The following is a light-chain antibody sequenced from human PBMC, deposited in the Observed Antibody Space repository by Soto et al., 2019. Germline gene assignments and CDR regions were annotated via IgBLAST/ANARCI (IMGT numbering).Light chain of an antibody. CDR3: SSFTSSTAVV. V-gene: IGLV2-14*01. J-gene: IGLJ2*01. CDR1: SSDVGGYNN. Sequence: QSALTQPASVSGSPGQSITISCTGTSSDVGGYNNVSWYQHHPGKAPKLMISQVTNRPSGVSNRFSGSKSGNTASLTISGLQAEDEADYYCSSFTSSTAVVFGGGTKLTVL. CDR2: QVT.